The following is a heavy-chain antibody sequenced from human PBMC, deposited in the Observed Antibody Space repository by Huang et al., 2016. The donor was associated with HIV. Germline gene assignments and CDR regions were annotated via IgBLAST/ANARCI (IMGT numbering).Heavy chain of an antibody. J-gene: IGHJ3*02. Sequence: QVQLVESGGGVVQPGRSLRLFCAAAGFPFNNHAMHWVRQAPGKGLYCVAVISKDGSNKYYADSVKGRFTISRESSKSTLFLHMTSLRTEDTAVYYCARAKDTWDAYDIWGQGTMVIASS. V-gene: IGHV3-30-3*01. CDR3: ARAKDTWDAYDI. D-gene: IGHD5-18*01. CDR2: ISKDGSNK. CDR1: GFPFNNHA.